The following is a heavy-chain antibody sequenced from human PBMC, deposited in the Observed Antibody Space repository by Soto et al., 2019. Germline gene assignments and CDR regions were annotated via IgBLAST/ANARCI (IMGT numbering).Heavy chain of an antibody. J-gene: IGHJ4*02. CDR2: IYWDDDK. V-gene: IGHV2-5*02. CDR1: GFSLSTSGVG. CDR3: AHRGYSGSWGYFDY. D-gene: IGHD1-26*01. Sequence: QITLKESGPPLVKPTQTLTLTCTFSGFSLSTSGVGVGWIRQPPGKALEWLALIYWDDDKRYSPSLKSRLTITKDTSKNQVVLTMTNMDPVDTATYYCAHRGYSGSWGYFDYWGQGTLVTVSS.